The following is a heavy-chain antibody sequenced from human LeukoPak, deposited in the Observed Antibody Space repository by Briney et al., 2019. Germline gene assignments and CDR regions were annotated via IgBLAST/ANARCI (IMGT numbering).Heavy chain of an antibody. CDR3: ARRGLVPAFDI. D-gene: IGHD3-10*02. Sequence: PGGSLRLSCAASGFNFSSHGMHWVRQAPGKGLLWLSRVNGDGNIPTYADSVRGRFTISRDNAKNTLYLQMNGLRAEDTAVYYCARRGLVPAFDIWGQGTMVSVTS. V-gene: IGHV3-74*01. J-gene: IGHJ3*02. CDR2: VNGDGNIP. CDR1: GFNFSSHG.